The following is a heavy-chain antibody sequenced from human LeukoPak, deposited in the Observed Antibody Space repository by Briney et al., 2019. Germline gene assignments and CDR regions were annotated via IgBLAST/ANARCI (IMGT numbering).Heavy chain of an antibody. D-gene: IGHD2-15*01. V-gene: IGHV4-38-2*02. Sequence: GSLRLSCAASGFTFDDYAMHWVRQPPGKGLEWTGSIFQSGHTYYSPSLKSRVTISVDTSNNRFSLSLSAVTAADTAIYYCARDTRTAQGFDYWGQGILVTVSS. CDR1: GFTFDDYA. CDR2: IFQSGHT. J-gene: IGHJ4*02. CDR3: ARDTRTAQGFDY.